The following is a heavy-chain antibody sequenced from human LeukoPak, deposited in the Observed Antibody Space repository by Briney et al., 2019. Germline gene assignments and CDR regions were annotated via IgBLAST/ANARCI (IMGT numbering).Heavy chain of an antibody. CDR1: GGSISSYY. CDR2: IYYSGST. V-gene: IGHV4-59*08. Sequence: PSETLSLTCTVSGGSISSYYWSWIRQPPGKGLEWIGYIYYSGSTNYNPSLKSRVTISVDTSKNQFSLKLSSVTAADTAVYYCARRVFPYGYFQHWGQGTLVTVSS. J-gene: IGHJ1*01. D-gene: IGHD2-21*01. CDR3: ARRVFPYGYFQH.